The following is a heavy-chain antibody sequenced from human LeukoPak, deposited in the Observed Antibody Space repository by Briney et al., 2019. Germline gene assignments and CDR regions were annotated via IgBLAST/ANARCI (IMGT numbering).Heavy chain of an antibody. Sequence: GASVKVSCKASGGTFISYAISWVRQAPGQGLEWMGGIIPIFGTANYAQKFQGRVTITADESTSTAYMELSSLRSEDTAVYYCARDRQSAGRDAFDIWGQGTMVTVSS. CDR1: GGTFISYA. V-gene: IGHV1-69*13. J-gene: IGHJ3*02. D-gene: IGHD6-19*01. CDR2: IIPIFGTA. CDR3: ARDRQSAGRDAFDI.